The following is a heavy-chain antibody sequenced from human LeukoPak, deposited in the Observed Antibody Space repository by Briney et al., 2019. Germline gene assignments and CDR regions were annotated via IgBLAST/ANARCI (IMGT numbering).Heavy chain of an antibody. Sequence: SETLSLTCAVYGESFSGYYWSWIRQPPGKGLEWIGEINHSGSTNYNPSLKSRVTISVDTSKNQFSLKLSSVTAADTAVYYCARSAYYYGSGRGYFDYWGQGTLVTVSS. J-gene: IGHJ4*02. CDR3: ARSAYYYGSGRGYFDY. CDR1: GESFSGYY. V-gene: IGHV4-34*01. CDR2: INHSGST. D-gene: IGHD3-10*01.